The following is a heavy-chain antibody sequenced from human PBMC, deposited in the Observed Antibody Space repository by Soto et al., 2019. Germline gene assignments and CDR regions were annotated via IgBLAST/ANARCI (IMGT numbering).Heavy chain of an antibody. CDR2: ISYTGRP. J-gene: IGHJ5*02. CDR3: ARLDTDTYYYGSGNGFPLTFDP. D-gene: IGHD3-10*01. V-gene: IGHV4-39*01. Sequence: PSPTLSLTCTASGGSISSSGYYWGWFRQPPGKGLEWVGTISYTGRPYYNPSLKRRVTISVGTSKNQFSLKLSSVTAADTAVYYCARLDTDTYYYGSGNGFPLTFDPGVQGTLVT. CDR1: GGSISSSGYY.